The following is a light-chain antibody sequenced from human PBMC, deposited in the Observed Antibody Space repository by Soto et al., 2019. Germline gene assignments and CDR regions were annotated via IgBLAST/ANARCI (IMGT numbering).Light chain of an antibody. J-gene: IGLJ1*01. CDR2: EVS. CDR1: SSDVGGYNY. CDR3: SSYTTIDTYV. V-gene: IGLV2-14*01. Sequence: QSVLAQPASVSGSPGQSITISCPGTSSDVGGYNYVSWSQQHPGKAPKLMIYEVSNRPSGVSNRFSGSKSGNTASLTISGLQAEDEADYYCSSYTTIDTYVFGTGTKVTVL.